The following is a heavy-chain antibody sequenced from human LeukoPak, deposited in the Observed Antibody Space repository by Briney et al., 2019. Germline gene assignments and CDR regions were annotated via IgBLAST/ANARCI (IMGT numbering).Heavy chain of an antibody. D-gene: IGHD2-2*01. V-gene: IGHV7-4-1*02. CDR1: GGTFSSYA. CDR2: INTNTGNP. Sequence: ASAKVSCKASGGTFSSYAISWVRQAPGQGLEWMGWINTNTGNPTYAQGFTGRFVFSLDTSVNTAYLQISSLKAEDTAIYYCARVQGYCSTTSCYPHYWGQGTLVTASS. J-gene: IGHJ4*02. CDR3: ARVQGYCSTTSCYPHY.